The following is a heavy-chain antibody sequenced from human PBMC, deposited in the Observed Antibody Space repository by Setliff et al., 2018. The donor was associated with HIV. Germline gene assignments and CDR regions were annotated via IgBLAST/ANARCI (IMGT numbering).Heavy chain of an antibody. CDR3: ARLHDCGGDCYFDY. CDR2: VYPRDSKA. CDR1: GYSFTTYY. J-gene: IGHJ4*02. D-gene: IGHD2-21*02. Sequence: PGESLKISCQGSGYSFTTYYIGWVRQMPGKGLEWMGLVYPRDSKAQYSPSFEGQVTFSVDTSISTAYLHWSSLKASDTAIYYWARLHDCGGDCYFDYWGQGTMVTVSS. V-gene: IGHV5-51*01.